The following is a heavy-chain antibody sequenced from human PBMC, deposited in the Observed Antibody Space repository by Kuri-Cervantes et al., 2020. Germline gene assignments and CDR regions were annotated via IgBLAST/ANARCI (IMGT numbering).Heavy chain of an antibody. CDR2: IWYDGSNK. D-gene: IGHD1-26*01. V-gene: IGHV3-33*01. CDR1: GFTFRNYG. J-gene: IGHJ4*02. CDR3: ARERVGDTDYFDH. Sequence: GESLKISCAASGFTFRNYGMDWVRQAPGKGLEWVAVIWYDGSNKYYADSVKGRFTISRDNSENSLYRQMNSLRAEDTAVYYCARERVGDTDYFDHWGQGTLVTVSS.